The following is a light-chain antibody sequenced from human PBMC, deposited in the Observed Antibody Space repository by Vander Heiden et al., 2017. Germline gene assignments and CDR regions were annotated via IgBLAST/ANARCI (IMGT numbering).Light chain of an antibody. J-gene: IGKJ1*01. Sequence: DIQMTQSPSTLSASVGDRVTITCRASQSISSWLAWYQQKPGKAPKLLIYKASSLESGVPSRFSGSGSGTEFTLTIMILQPDDFATYYCQQYNSYSQTFGQGTKVEIK. CDR2: KAS. V-gene: IGKV1-5*03. CDR1: QSISSW. CDR3: QQYNSYSQT.